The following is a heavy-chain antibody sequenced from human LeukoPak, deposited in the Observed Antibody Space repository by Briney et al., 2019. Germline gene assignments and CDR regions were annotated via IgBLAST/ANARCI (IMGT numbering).Heavy chain of an antibody. D-gene: IGHD6-19*01. CDR1: GFTFSSYA. J-gene: IGHJ5*02. CDR2: ISYDGSNK. V-gene: IGHV3-30-3*01. Sequence: GGSLRLSCAASGFTFSSYAMHWVRQAPGKGLEWVAVISYDGSNKYYADSVKGRFTISRDNSKNTLYLQMNGLRAEDTAVYYCANFERTVAGPYNWFDPWGQGTLVTVSS. CDR3: ANFERTVAGPYNWFDP.